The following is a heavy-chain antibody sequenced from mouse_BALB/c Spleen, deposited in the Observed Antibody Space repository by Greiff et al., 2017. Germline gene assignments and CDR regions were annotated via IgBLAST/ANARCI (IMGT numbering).Heavy chain of an antibody. J-gene: IGHJ4*01. CDR3: ARHEDRGPKDYAMDY. CDR1: GYTFTEYI. CDR2: FYPGSGSI. D-gene: IGHD3-1*01. Sequence: LVESGAELVKPGASVKLSCKASGYTFTEYIIHWVKQRSGQGLEWIGWFYPGSGSIKYNEKFKDKATLTADKSSSTVYMELSRLTSEDSAVYFCARHEDRGPKDYAMDYWGQGTSVTVSS. V-gene: IGHV1-62-2*01.